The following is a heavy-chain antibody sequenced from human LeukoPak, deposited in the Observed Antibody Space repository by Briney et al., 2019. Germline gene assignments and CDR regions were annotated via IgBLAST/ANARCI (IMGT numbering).Heavy chain of an antibody. Sequence: SETLSLTCTVSGGSISSYYWSWIRQPPGKGLEWIGYIYYSGSTNYNPPLKSRVTISVDTSKNQFSLKLSSVTAADTAVYYCARDLTRRNWFDPWGQGTLVTVSS. CDR3: ARDLTRRNWFDP. J-gene: IGHJ5*02. CDR2: IYYSGST. CDR1: GGSISSYY. V-gene: IGHV4-59*01.